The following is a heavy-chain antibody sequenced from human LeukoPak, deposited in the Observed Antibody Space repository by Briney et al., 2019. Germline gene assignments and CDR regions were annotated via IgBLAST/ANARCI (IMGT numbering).Heavy chain of an antibody. Sequence: SETLSLTCSVSDGSINSYYWNWIRRPPGKGLEWIGYIYYNGNTNYSPSLKSRVTMSVDMSKNLFSLKVSSVTAADTAVYYCARGRSNYYGMDVWGQGTTVTVSS. J-gene: IGHJ6*02. CDR3: ARGRSNYYGMDV. V-gene: IGHV4-59*01. CDR1: DGSINSYY. CDR2: IYYNGNT. D-gene: IGHD1-26*01.